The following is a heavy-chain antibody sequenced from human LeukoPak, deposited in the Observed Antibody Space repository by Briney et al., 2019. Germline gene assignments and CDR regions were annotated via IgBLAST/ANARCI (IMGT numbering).Heavy chain of an antibody. D-gene: IGHD5-24*01. V-gene: IGHV3-23*01. J-gene: IGHJ1*01. CDR3: ARESRAGYARWPLPFQH. CDR2: ISSIGSST. Sequence: GGSLRLSCVVSGFTFTSYAMSWVRQAPGKGLEWVTFISSIGSSTYYADSVKGRFTISRDNSKNTLYLQMNSLRAEDTAIYYCARESRAGYARWPLPFQHWGQGTLVTVSS. CDR1: GFTFTSYA.